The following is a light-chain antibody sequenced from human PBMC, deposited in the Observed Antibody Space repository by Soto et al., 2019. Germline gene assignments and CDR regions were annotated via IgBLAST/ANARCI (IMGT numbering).Light chain of an antibody. CDR1: QSVSSY. V-gene: IGKV3-11*01. CDR2: DGS. CDR3: RQRSNWPAT. J-gene: IGKJ5*01. Sequence: EIVLTQSPATLSLSPGERATLSCRASQSVSSYLAWYQQKPGQAPRLLIYDGSNRATGIPARFSGSGSGTDFTLTISSLEPEDFAVYYCRQRSNWPATFGQGTRL.